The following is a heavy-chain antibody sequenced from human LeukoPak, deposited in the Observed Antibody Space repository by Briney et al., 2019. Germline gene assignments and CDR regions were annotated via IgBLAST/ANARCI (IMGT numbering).Heavy chain of an antibody. CDR2: IRYDGSNK. J-gene: IGHJ4*02. CDR3: AKDLYGSGYYFDY. V-gene: IGHV3-30*02. CDR1: GFTFSGSA. D-gene: IGHD3-10*01. Sequence: TGGSLRLSCAASGFTFSGSAMHWVRQAPGKGLEWVAFIRYDGSNKYYADSVKGRFTISRDNSKNTLYLQMNSLRAEDTAVYYCAKDLYGSGYYFDYWGQGTLVTVSS.